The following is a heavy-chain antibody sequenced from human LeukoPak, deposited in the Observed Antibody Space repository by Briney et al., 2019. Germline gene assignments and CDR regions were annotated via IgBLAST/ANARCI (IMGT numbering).Heavy chain of an antibody. CDR2: ISGSGGST. CDR3: AKDRAPGIAGYYFDY. Sequence: GGSLRLSCAASGFTFSSYAMSWVRQAPGKGLEWVSAISGSGGSTYYADSVKGRFTISRDNSKNTLYLQMNSLRAEDTAVYYSAKDRAPGIAGYYFDYWGQGTLVTVSS. V-gene: IGHV3-23*01. J-gene: IGHJ4*02. CDR1: GFTFSSYA. D-gene: IGHD6-13*01.